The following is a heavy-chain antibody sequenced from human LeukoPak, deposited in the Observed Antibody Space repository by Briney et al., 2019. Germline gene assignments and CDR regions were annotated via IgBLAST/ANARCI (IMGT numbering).Heavy chain of an antibody. Sequence: SETLSLTCAVYGGSFSGYYWSWILQPPGKGLEWIGEINHSGSTNYNPSLKSRVTISVDTSKNQFSLKLSSVTAADTAVYYCARGGFRGYSYGYYFDYWGQGTLVTVSS. CDR2: INHSGST. J-gene: IGHJ4*02. CDR3: ARGGFRGYSYGYYFDY. V-gene: IGHV4-34*01. D-gene: IGHD5-18*01. CDR1: GGSFSGYY.